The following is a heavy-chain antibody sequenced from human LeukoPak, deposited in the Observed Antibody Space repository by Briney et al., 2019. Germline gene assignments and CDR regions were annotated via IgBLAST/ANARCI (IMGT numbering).Heavy chain of an antibody. CDR3: ATLARGSYYYGMDV. J-gene: IGHJ6*02. CDR1: GYTLTELS. Sequence: ASVKVSCKVSGYTLTELSMHWVRQAPGKGLEWMGGFDPEDGETIYAQKFQGRVTMTEDTSTDTAYMELSSLRSEDTAVYYCATLARGSYYYGMDVWGQGTTVTVSS. CDR2: FDPEDGET. V-gene: IGHV1-24*01. D-gene: IGHD6-25*01.